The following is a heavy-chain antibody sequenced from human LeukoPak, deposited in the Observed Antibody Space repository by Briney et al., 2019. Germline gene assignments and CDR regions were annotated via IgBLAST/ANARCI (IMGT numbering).Heavy chain of an antibody. CDR3: AKQSYARSLGE. D-gene: IGHD2-8*01. V-gene: IGHV3-23*01. CDR1: GFPFSDFS. Sequence: GGSLRLSCATSGFPFSDFSMSWVRQAPGKGLEWISTTNSGGSSTDYAESVKGRFTISRDNSRNTLYLQMSSLRVEDTAMYYCAKQSYARSLGEGGPGTLVTVSS. J-gene: IGHJ4*02. CDR2: TNSGGSST.